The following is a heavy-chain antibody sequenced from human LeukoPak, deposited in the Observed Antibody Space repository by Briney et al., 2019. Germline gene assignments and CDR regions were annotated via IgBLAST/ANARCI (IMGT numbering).Heavy chain of an antibody. CDR2: IYYSGST. CDR1: GGSISSYY. D-gene: IGHD5-12*01. CDR3: ARAHPTSGRSFDY. V-gene: IGHV4-59*08. J-gene: IGHJ4*02. Sequence: SETLSLTCTVPGGSISSYYWIWIRQPPGKGLEWIGYIYYSGSTYYNPSLKSRVTISVDTSKNQFSLKLSSVTAADTAVYYCARAHPTSGRSFDYWGQGTLVTVSS.